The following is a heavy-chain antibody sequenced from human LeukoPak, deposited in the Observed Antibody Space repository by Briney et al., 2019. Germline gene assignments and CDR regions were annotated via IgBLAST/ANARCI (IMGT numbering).Heavy chain of an antibody. CDR1: GGTFSSYA. CDR2: IIPIFGTA. V-gene: IGHV1-69*05. D-gene: IGHD6-19*01. CDR3: ASLPPGYSSGWSAAEYFQH. J-gene: IGHJ1*01. Sequence: ASVKVSCKASGGTFSSYAISWVRQAPGRGLEWMGGIIPIFGTANYAQKFQGRVTITTDESTSTAYMELSSLRSEDTAVYYCASLPPGYSSGWSAAEYFQHWGQGTLVTVSS.